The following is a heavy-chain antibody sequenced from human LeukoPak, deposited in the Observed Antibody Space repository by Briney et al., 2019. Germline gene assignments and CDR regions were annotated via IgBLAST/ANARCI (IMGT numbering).Heavy chain of an antibody. J-gene: IGHJ4*02. D-gene: IGHD2-21*02. CDR1: GFPFSSYT. CDR2: ISNSGRNT. CDR3: ARARGYCAADCSRYAFDY. V-gene: IGHV3-23*01. Sequence: GGSLRLSCAASGFPFSSYTMSWVRQASGKGLEWVSTISNSGRNTFYADSVKGRFTISRDNSKNTLYLQMNSLRAGDTAVYSCARARGYCAADCSRYAFDYWGQGTLVTVSS.